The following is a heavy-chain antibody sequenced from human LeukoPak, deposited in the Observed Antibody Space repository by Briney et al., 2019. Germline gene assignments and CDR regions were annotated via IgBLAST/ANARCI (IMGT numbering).Heavy chain of an antibody. CDR3: AKGGDH. V-gene: IGHV3-7*01. D-gene: IGHD3-16*01. CDR1: GFTFSSYS. J-gene: IGHJ4*02. Sequence: GGSLRLSCAASGFTFSSYSMNWVRQAPGKGLEWVANIKPDGSDKYYVDSVKGRFTVSRGNARNSLYLQMNSLRVEDTAVYYCAKGGDHWGQGTLVTVSS. CDR2: IKPDGSDK.